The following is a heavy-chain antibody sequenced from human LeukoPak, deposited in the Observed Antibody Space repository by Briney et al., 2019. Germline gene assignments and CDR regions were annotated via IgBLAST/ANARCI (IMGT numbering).Heavy chain of an antibody. CDR2: IFYSGST. D-gene: IGHD2-21*01. CDR3: ARGWGLHY. Sequence: SETLSLTCTVSGGSISSSSYYWGWTRQPPGKGLEWVGNIFYSGSTYYNPSIKSRVTISVDTSKNQFSLKLSSVTAADTAVYFCARGWGLHYWGQGTLVTVSS. V-gene: IGHV4-39*07. J-gene: IGHJ4*02. CDR1: GGSISSSSYY.